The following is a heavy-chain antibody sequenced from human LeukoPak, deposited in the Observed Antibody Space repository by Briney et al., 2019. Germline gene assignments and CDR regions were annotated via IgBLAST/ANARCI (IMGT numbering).Heavy chain of an antibody. CDR1: GYTFTSYG. CDR2: ISAYNGNT. D-gene: IGHD4-11*01. J-gene: IGHJ6*02. V-gene: IGHV1-18*01. CDR3: ARVHSNYYYYGMDV. Sequence: ASVKVSCKASGYTFTSYGISWVRQAPGQGLEWMGWISAYNGNTNYAQKLQGRVTMTTDTSTSTAYMELRSPRSDDTAVYYCARVHSNYYYYGMDVWGQGTTVTVSS.